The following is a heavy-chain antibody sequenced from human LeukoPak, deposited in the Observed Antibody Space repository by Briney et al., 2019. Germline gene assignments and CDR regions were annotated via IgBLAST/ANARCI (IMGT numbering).Heavy chain of an antibody. Sequence: PGGSLRLSCAASGFTFSSYSMNWVRQAPGKGLEWVSSISSSSSYIYYADSVKGRFTISRDNAKNSLYLQMNSLRAEDTAVYYCARDLITAPKGGYYFDYWGQGTLVTVSS. CDR1: GFTFSSYS. CDR2: ISSSSSYI. V-gene: IGHV3-21*01. J-gene: IGHJ4*02. D-gene: IGHD1-26*01. CDR3: ARDLITAPKGGYYFDY.